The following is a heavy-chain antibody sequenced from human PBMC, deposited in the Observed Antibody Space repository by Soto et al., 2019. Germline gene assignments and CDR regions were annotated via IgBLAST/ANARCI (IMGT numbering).Heavy chain of an antibody. V-gene: IGHV3-74*01. CDR3: ARSDWIDP. Sequence: EVQLVESGGGLVQPGGSLRLSCAASGITINGYWMSWVRQVPGKGLVWVSRIKSDGSVTSYADSVKGRFTISRDNAKNTQYLQMNRLTAEDTAVDYYARSDWIDPWGQRTLVTVCS. CDR2: IKSDGSVT. J-gene: IGHJ5*02. CDR1: GITINGYW.